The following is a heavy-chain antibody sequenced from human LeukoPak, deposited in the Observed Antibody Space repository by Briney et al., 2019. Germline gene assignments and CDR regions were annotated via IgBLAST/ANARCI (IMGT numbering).Heavy chain of an antibody. CDR2: ISDNGGSI. CDR3: AAIYYYDSSDY. J-gene: IGHJ4*02. V-gene: IGHV3-23*01. Sequence: AGGSLRLSCAASGFTFSSYAMSWVRQAPGKGLEWVSAISDNGGSIFYADSVKGRFTISRDNSKNSLYLQMNSLRADDTAVYYCAAIYYYDSSDYWGQGTLVTVSS. D-gene: IGHD3-22*01. CDR1: GFTFSSYA.